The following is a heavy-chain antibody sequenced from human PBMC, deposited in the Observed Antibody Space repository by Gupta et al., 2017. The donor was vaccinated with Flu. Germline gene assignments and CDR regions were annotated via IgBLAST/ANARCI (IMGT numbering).Heavy chain of an antibody. J-gene: IGHJ4*02. V-gene: IGHV3-74*01. Sequence: EVRLVESGEGLVQPGGSLRLSCAASGFTFISYYMPWVSPAPGKGMLWVSRIRSDGSSTSYADSVKGRFTVSRDNAKNTLYLQMNSLRAEDTAVYYCARAAAVAGTVGFYWGQGTLVTVSS. D-gene: IGHD6-19*01. CDR3: ARAAAVAGTVGFY. CDR2: IRSDGSST. CDR1: GFTFISYY.